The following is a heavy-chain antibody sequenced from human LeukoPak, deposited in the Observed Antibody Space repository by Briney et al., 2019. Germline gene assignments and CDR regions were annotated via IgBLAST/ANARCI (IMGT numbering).Heavy chain of an antibody. CDR2: IYPGDSDT. V-gene: IGHV5-51*01. Sequence: GESLKISCKGSGYSFTSYWIGWVRQMPGKGLEWMGIIYPGDSDTRYSPSFQGQVTISADKSISTAYLQWSSLKASDTAMYYCARLSGYPPQNWGTDPWGQGTLVTVSS. CDR1: GYSFTSYW. J-gene: IGHJ5*02. D-gene: IGHD3-22*01. CDR3: ARLSGYPPQNWGTDP.